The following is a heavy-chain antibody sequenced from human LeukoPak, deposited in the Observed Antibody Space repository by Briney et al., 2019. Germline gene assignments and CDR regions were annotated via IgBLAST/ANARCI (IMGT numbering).Heavy chain of an antibody. J-gene: IGHJ4*02. CDR1: GYTFTGYY. D-gene: IGHD2-15*01. V-gene: IGHV1-2*02. CDR3: ARASRGIVVVVAAGY. Sequence: ASVKVSCKASGYTFTGYYMHWVRQAPGQGLEWMGWINPNSGGTNYAQKFQGRVTITRDTSISTAYMELSRLRSDDTAVYYCARASRGIVVVVAAGYWGQGTLVTVSS. CDR2: INPNSGGT.